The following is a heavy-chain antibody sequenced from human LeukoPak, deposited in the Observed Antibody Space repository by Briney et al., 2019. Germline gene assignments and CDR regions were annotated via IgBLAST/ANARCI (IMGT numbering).Heavy chain of an antibody. D-gene: IGHD3-10*01. CDR3: AKFYGSGSVAYYYYYMDV. V-gene: IGHV3-23*01. CDR2: ISGSGGST. J-gene: IGHJ6*03. CDR1: GFTFSSYA. Sequence: PGGSLRLSCAASGFTFSSYAMSWVRQAPGKGLEWVSAISGSGGSTYYADSVKGRFTISRDNSKNTLYLQMNSLRAEDTAVYYCAKFYGSGSVAYYYYYMDVWGKGTTVTVSS.